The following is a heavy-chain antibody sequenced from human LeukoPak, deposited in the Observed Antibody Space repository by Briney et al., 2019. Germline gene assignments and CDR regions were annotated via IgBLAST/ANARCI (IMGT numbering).Heavy chain of an antibody. Sequence: GRSLRLSCAASGFTFSSYGMHWVRQAPGKGLEWVAVISYDGSNKYYADSVKGRFTISRDNSKNTLYLQMNSLRAEDTAVYYCAKGGSWELLSYWGQGTLVTVSS. CDR2: ISYDGSNK. CDR3: AKGGSWELLSY. CDR1: GFTFSSYG. D-gene: IGHD1-26*01. V-gene: IGHV3-30*18. J-gene: IGHJ4*02.